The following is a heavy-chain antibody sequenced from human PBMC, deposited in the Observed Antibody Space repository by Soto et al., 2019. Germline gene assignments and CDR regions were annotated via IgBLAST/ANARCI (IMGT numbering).Heavy chain of an antibody. CDR1: GGSISSGCYY. CDR2: IYYSGST. J-gene: IGHJ5*02. V-gene: IGHV4-31*03. CDR3: AREEGGGYDHRWFDP. D-gene: IGHD5-12*01. Sequence: SETLSLTSTVSGGSISSGCYYWSWIRQHPGKGLEWIGYIYYSGSTYYNPSLKSRVTISVDTSKNQFSLKLSSVTAADTAVYYCAREEGGGYDHRWFDPWGQGTLVTVSS.